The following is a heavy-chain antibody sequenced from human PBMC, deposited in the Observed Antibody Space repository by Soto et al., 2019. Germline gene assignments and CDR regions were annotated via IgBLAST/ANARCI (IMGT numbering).Heavy chain of an antibody. CDR3: AREDDGGDSLDV. Sequence: PSETLSLTCTVSGGSINSDYYHWTWVRQSPGKGLEWIGYIHHSGAILYNPSFKSRLTISVDTSKNQFSLHLTSVTDADTAVYFCAREDDGGDSLDVWGRGTTVTAP. CDR1: GGSINSDYYH. D-gene: IGHD2-21*02. CDR2: IHHSGAI. J-gene: IGHJ6*02. V-gene: IGHV4-30-4*08.